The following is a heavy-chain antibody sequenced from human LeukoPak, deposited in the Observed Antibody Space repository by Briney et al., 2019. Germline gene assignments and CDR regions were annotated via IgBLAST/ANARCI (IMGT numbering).Heavy chain of an antibody. CDR3: ARGVLVHSSGRPAALFDY. V-gene: IGHV4-34*01. CDR2: INHSGST. CDR1: GGSFSGYY. Sequence: PSETLSLTCAVYGGSFSGYYWSWIRQPPGKGLEWIGEINHSGSTNYNPSLKSRVTISVDTSKNQFSLKLSSVTAADTAVYYCARGVLVHSSGRPAALFDYWGQGTLVTVSS. D-gene: IGHD6-19*01. J-gene: IGHJ4*02.